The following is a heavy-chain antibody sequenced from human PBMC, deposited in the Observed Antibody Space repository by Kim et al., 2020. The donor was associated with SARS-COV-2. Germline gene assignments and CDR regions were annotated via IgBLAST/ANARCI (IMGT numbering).Heavy chain of an antibody. Sequence: SETLSLPCALYGGSFNGYYWSWIRQPLGKGLEWIGEINHSGSTHFHPSLVSRVTISLDPSKNQLSLSLTSVTAADTAVYYCARGPPVRRLQFWLPPFYYRDYWGLGTLVTVSS. D-gene: IGHD3-22*01. CDR1: GGSFNGYY. CDR3: ARGPPVRRLQFWLPPFYYRDY. CDR2: INHSGST. J-gene: IGHJ4*02. V-gene: IGHV4-34*01.